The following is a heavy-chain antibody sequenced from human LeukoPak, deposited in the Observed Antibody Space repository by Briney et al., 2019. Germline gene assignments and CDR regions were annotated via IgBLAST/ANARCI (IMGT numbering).Heavy chain of an antibody. CDR3: TTRIPQGYYYGSGSYGGYDY. D-gene: IGHD3-10*01. CDR2: IKSKTDGGTT. Sequence: GGSLRLSCAASGFSFTTYWMSWVRQAPGKGLEWVGRIKSKTDGGTTDYAAPVKGRFTISRDDSKNTLYLQMNSLKTEDTAVHYCTTRIPQGYYYGSGSYGGYDYWGQGTLVTVSS. J-gene: IGHJ4*02. CDR1: GFSFTTYW. V-gene: IGHV3-15*01.